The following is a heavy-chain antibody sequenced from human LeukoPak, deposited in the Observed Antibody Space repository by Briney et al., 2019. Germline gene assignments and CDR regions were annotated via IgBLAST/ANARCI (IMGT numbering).Heavy chain of an antibody. CDR1: GGSFSAYY. D-gene: IGHD3-22*01. V-gene: IGHV4-34*01. CDR2: INHSGSA. J-gene: IGHJ4*02. Sequence: SETLSLTCAAYGGSFSAYYWTWIRQPPGKGLEWIGEINHSGSAKYNPSLKSRVTISVDTSKNQFSLKLTSVTAADTAVYYCARGTGYYYDSSTYVPYYFDYWGQGTLVTVSS. CDR3: ARGTGYYYDSSTYVPYYFDY.